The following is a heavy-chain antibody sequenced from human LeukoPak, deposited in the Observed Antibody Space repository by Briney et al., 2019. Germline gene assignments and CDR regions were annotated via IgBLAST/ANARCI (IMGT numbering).Heavy chain of an antibody. CDR1: GYTFSSYA. Sequence: GGSLRLSCAASGYTFSSYAVSWVRQATGRGLEWVSAFSGSGGSTYYADSVKGRFTISRDNSKNTLNLQMTSLRAEDTAVYYYARYSSSWRSGSHSDYFDYWGQGTLVTVSS. V-gene: IGHV3-23*01. CDR2: FSGSGGST. D-gene: IGHD6-13*01. CDR3: ARYSSSWRSGSHSDYFDY. J-gene: IGHJ4*02.